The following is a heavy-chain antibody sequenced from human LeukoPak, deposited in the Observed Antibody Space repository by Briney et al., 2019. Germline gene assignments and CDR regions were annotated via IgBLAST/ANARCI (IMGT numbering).Heavy chain of an antibody. J-gene: IGHJ6*04. CDR3: AELGITMIGGV. V-gene: IGHV3-48*04. D-gene: IGHD3-10*02. CDR2: ISSSGSTI. Sequence: PGGSLRLSCAASGFTFSSYGMHWVRQAPGKGLEWVSYISSSGSTIYYADSVKGRFTISGDNAKNSLYLQMNSLRAEDTAVYYCAELGITMIGGVWGKGTTVTISS. CDR1: GFTFSSYG.